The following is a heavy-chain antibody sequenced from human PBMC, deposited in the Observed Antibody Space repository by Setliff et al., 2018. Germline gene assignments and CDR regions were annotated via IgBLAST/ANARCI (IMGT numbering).Heavy chain of an antibody. V-gene: IGHV1-69*05. CDR3: VRQVYYSLDV. Sequence: SVKVSCKASGGTFSSYGISWVRQAPGQGLEWMGGTIPMFGTTNYARKFQGRVTIITDESTSTAYMQLSSLGSEDTAVYYCVRQVYYSLDVWGKGTTVTVSS. CDR1: GGTFSSYG. J-gene: IGHJ6*03. CDR2: TIPMFGTT.